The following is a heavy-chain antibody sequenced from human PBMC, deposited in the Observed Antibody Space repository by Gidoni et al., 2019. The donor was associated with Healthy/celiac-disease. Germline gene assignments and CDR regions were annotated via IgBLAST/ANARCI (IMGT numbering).Heavy chain of an antibody. D-gene: IGHD2-2*01. CDR1: GFTFSSYW. Sequence: EVQLVESGGGLVQPGGSLSLSCAASGFTFSSYWMSWVRQAPGKGLEWVANIKQDGSEKYYVDSVKGRFTISRDNAKNSLYLQMNSLRAEDTAVYYCARPKDIVVVPAATNWFDPWGQGTLVTVSS. CDR2: IKQDGSEK. J-gene: IGHJ5*02. CDR3: ARPKDIVVVPAATNWFDP. V-gene: IGHV3-7*01.